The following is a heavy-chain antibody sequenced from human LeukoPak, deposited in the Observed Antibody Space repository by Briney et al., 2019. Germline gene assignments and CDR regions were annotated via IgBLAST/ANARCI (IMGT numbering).Heavy chain of an antibody. J-gene: IGHJ4*02. CDR2: IYTSGST. Sequence: PSETLSLTCTVSGGSISRYYWSWIRQPAGKGLEWIGRIYTSGSTIYNPSLKSRVAMSVNTSKNQFPLKLSSVTAADTAVYYCARVREGSGSYGDFDYWGQGTLVTVSS. CDR3: ARVREGSGSYGDFDY. CDR1: GGSISRYY. V-gene: IGHV4-4*07. D-gene: IGHD3-10*01.